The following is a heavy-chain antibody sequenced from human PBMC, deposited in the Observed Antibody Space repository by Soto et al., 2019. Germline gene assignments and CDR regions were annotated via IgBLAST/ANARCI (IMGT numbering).Heavy chain of an antibody. V-gene: IGHV3-48*01. J-gene: IGHJ5*02. CDR3: ARDGNMFRGVMWS. D-gene: IGHD3-10*01. Sequence: EVQLVESGGGLVQPGGSLRLSCAASGFTFSSYSMNWVRQAPGKGLEWVSYISSSSSTIYYADSVKGRFTISRDNAKNSLYLQINSLRAEDTAVYYCARDGNMFRGVMWSWGQGTLVTVSS. CDR1: GFTFSSYS. CDR2: ISSSSSTI.